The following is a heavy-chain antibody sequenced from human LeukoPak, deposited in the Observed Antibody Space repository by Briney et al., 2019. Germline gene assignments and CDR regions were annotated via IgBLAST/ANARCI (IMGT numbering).Heavy chain of an antibody. V-gene: IGHV4-38-2*01. Sequence: SETLSLTCAVSGYSITSDYYWGWIRQPPGKGLEWIGNIYYSGSTYYNPSLKSRVTISLDTSKNQFSLRLSSVTAADTAVYFCARRFSSSLLAHPSECYFDSWGQGTLVIVSP. CDR3: ARRFSSSLLAHPSECYFDS. J-gene: IGHJ4*02. CDR2: IYYSGST. D-gene: IGHD3-3*01. CDR1: GYSITSDYY.